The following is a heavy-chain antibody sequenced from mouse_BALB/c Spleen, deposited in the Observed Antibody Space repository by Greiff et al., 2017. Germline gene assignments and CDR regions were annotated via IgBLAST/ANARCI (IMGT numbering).Heavy chain of an antibody. CDR3: ARGPREGYFDY. CDR2: INPGSGGT. D-gene: IGHD6-1*01. CDR1: GYAFTNYL. J-gene: IGHJ2*01. V-gene: IGHV1-54*03. Sequence: QVQLQQSGAELVRPGTSVKVSCKASGYAFTNYLIEWVKQRPGQGLEWIGVINPGSGGTNYNEKFKGKATLTADKSSSTAYMQLSSLTSDDSAVYFCARGPREGYFDYWGQGTTLTVSS.